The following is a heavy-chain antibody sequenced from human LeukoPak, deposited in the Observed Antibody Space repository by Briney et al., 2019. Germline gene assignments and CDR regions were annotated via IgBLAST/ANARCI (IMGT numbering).Heavy chain of an antibody. CDR1: GYTFTSYD. V-gene: IGHV1-8*01. D-gene: IGHD3-10*01. Sequence: ASVKVSFKGSGYTFTSYDINWVRQATGQGLEWMGWMNPNRGNTRYQQKFQSTVTLTRNTSISTAYMELSSLRSEDTAVYYCARTYYYGSGSYRLDYYGMDVWGQGTTATVSS. CDR2: MNPNRGNT. CDR3: ARTYYYGSGSYRLDYYGMDV. J-gene: IGHJ6*02.